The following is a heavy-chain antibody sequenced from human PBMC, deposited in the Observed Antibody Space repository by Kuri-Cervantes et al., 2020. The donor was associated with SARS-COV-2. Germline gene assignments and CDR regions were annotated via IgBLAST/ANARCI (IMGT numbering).Heavy chain of an antibody. D-gene: IGHD6-19*01. CDR3: ARDRHLAVAGHFDY. J-gene: IGHJ4*02. CDR1: GFTFSSSW. V-gene: IGHV3-52*01. Sequence: GGSLRLSCAASGFTFSSSWMQWVCQAPEKGLEGVADIKCDGSEKYRVDSVKGRLTISRDNAKNSLYLQVNSLRAEHMTVYYCARDRHLAVAGHFDYWGQGTLVTVSS. CDR2: IKCDGSEK.